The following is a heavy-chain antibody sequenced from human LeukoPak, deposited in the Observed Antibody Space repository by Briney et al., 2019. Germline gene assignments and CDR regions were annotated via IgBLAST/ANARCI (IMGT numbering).Heavy chain of an antibody. D-gene: IGHD7-27*01. J-gene: IGHJ4*02. CDR1: GFTVGSSF. CDR3: AKTGGPWD. CDR2: IFSGGTT. Sequence: PGGSLRLSCAASGFTVGSSFMTWVRQAPGKGLEWVSVIFSGGTTYYTDSVKGRFTISRDNSKNTLYPQLNSLRAEDTAVYYCAKTGGPWDWGQGTLVTVSS. V-gene: IGHV3-53*01.